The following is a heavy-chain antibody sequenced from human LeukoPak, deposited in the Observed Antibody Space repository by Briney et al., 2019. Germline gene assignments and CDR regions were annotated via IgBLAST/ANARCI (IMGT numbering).Heavy chain of an antibody. V-gene: IGHV1-69*06. D-gene: IGHD3-10*01. CDR1: GGTFSSYA. J-gene: IGHJ4*02. Sequence: SVKVSCKASGGTFSSYAISWVRQAPGQGLEWMGGIIPIFGTANYAQKFQGRVTITADKSTSTAYMELSSLRSEDTAVYYCARGPGGITMVGGVLDYGAKGTLVTVSS. CDR3: ARGPGGITMVGGVLDY. CDR2: IIPIFGTA.